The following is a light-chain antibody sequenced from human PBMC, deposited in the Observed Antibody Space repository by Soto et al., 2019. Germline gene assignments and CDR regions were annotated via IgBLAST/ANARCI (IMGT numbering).Light chain of an antibody. CDR1: QSVSSY. J-gene: IGKJ4*01. V-gene: IGKV3-11*01. Sequence: EIVLTQSPATLSLSPGERATLSCRASQSVSSYLAWYQQKPGQAPRLLIYDASNRATGIPARFSGSGSGTDFTLTISSLEPGDFAVYYCQQRSNLAPTFGGGDKVEIK. CDR2: DAS. CDR3: QQRSNLAPT.